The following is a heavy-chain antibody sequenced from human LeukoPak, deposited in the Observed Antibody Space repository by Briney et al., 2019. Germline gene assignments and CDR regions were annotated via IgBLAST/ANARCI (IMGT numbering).Heavy chain of an antibody. CDR1: GFTFSSYW. CDR2: INSDGSST. D-gene: IGHD2-8*02. V-gene: IGHV3-74*01. CDR3: ARDIDDGGGVLVP. Sequence: PGGSLRLSCAASGFTFSSYWMHWVRQAPGKGLVWVSRINSDGSSTSYADSVKGRFTISRDNAKNTLYLQTNSLRAEDTAVYYCARDIDDGGGVLVPWGQGALVTVSS. J-gene: IGHJ5*02.